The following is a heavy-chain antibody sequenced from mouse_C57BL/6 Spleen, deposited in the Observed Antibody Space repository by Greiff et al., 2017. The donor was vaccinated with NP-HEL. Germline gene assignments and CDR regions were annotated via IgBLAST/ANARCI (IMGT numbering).Heavy chain of an antibody. CDR2: IYPGDGDT. CDR1: GYAFSSYW. J-gene: IGHJ4*01. Sequence: VKLQESGAELVKPGASVKISCKASGYAFSSYWMNWVKQRPGKGLEWIGQIYPGDGDTNYNGKFKGKATLTADKSSSTAYMQLSSLTSEDSAVYFCARSYYGDAMDYWGQGTSVTVSS. V-gene: IGHV1-80*01. CDR3: ARSYYGDAMDY. D-gene: IGHD1-1*01.